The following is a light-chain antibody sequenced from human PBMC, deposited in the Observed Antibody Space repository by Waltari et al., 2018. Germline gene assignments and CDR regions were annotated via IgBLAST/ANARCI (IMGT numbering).Light chain of an antibody. J-gene: IGKJ1*01. Sequence: DIQMTQSPATLSASVGDRVTITCRASQSIGNWLAWYQQRPGKGPKLLIYKTSTLEKSVSSRFSGSGSGTQFTLTIRGLLPDDFATYYCHQYNSNSWTFGQGTKVEI. CDR1: QSIGNW. CDR3: HQYNSNSWT. CDR2: KTS. V-gene: IGKV1-5*03.